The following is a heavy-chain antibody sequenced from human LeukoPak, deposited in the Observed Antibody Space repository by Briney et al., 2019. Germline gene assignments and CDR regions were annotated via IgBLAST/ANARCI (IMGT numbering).Heavy chain of an antibody. CDR2: IIPILGIA. Sequence: GASVKVSCKASGGTFSSYAISWVRQAPGQGLEWMGRIIPILGIANYAQKFQGRVTITADKSTSTAYMELSSLRSEDTAVYYCARVLYLRSYCSSTSCYPSYYYYGMDVWGQGTTVTVSS. D-gene: IGHD2-2*01. CDR1: GGTFSSYA. CDR3: ARVLYLRSYCSSTSCYPSYYYYGMDV. J-gene: IGHJ6*02. V-gene: IGHV1-69*04.